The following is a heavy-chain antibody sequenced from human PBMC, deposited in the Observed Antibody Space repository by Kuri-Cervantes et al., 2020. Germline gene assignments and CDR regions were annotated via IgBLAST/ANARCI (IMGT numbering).Heavy chain of an antibody. Sequence: ASVKVSCKASGYTFTDYYMHWVRLAPGQGLEWMGWINPNSGGVDYAQKFQGRVTMTRDTSISTVYMELSRLRSDDTAVYYCANSRSHTTMTTWGQGTLVTVSS. V-gene: IGHV1-2*02. D-gene: IGHD5-18*01. CDR3: ANSRSHTTMTT. CDR2: INPNSGGV. J-gene: IGHJ5*02. CDR1: GYTFTDYY.